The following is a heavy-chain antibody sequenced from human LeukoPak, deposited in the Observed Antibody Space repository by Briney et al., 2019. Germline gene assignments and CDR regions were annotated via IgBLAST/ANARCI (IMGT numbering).Heavy chain of an antibody. V-gene: IGHV4-30-2*01. CDR2: IYHGGST. CDR3: AREGNMVRGVNAFDI. Sequence: PSETLSLTCAVSGGSISSGGNSWSWIRQPPGKGLEWIGYIYHGGSTYYNPSLKSRVTISVDRSKNLFSLKLSSVTAADTAVYYCAREGNMVRGVNAFDIWGQGTMVTVSS. CDR1: GGSISSGGNS. J-gene: IGHJ3*02. D-gene: IGHD3-10*01.